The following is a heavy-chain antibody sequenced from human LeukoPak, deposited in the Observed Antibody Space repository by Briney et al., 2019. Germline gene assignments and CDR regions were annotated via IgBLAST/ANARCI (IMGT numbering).Heavy chain of an antibody. D-gene: IGHD3-22*01. CDR3: GKSLVVQPGCFDL. V-gene: IGHV3-23*01. J-gene: IGHJ2*01. Sequence: GGSLRLSCAASGFTLSSYAMSWVRQAPGKGLEWVSAISGSGDSTYKADSVKGGFTIPSETSKNTLSLHMNSLPAEATAVYYVGKSLVVQPGCFDLWGRGTLVTVSS. CDR1: GFTLSSYA. CDR2: ISGSGDST.